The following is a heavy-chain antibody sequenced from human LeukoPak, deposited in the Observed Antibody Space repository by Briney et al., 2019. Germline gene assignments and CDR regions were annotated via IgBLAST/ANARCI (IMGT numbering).Heavy chain of an antibody. CDR2: IYHSGST. J-gene: IGHJ6*02. D-gene: IGHD2-2*01. V-gene: IGHV4-59*12. CDR3: ARGDEGYCSSTSCRYYYYYGMDV. CDR1: GGSISSYY. Sequence: SETVSLTCTVSGGSISSYYWSWIRQPAGKGLEWIGEIYHSGSTNYNPSLKSRVTISVDKSKNQFSLKLSSVTAADTAVYYCARGDEGYCSSTSCRYYYYYGMDVWGQGTTVTVSS.